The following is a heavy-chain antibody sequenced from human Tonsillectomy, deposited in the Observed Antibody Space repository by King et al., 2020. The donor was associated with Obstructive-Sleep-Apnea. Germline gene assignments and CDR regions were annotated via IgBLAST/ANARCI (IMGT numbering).Heavy chain of an antibody. D-gene: IGHD4-23*01. Sequence: QLVQSGAEVKKPGASVKVSCKASGYTFTMYDINWGRQAAGQGLEWMGWMDPNSGNTGYAQKFQGRVTMTRDTSISAAYMELSGLGSDDTAVYYCSTTVVAPDYSDYWGQGTLVTVSS. J-gene: IGHJ4*02. CDR1: GYTFTMYD. CDR3: STTVVAPDYSDY. V-gene: IGHV1-8*01. CDR2: MDPNSGNT.